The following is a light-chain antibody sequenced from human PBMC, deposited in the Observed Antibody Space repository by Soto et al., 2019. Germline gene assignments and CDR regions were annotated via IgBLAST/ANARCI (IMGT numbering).Light chain of an antibody. CDR3: SSYTTSNTRQIV. J-gene: IGLJ1*01. V-gene: IGLV2-14*03. Sequence: QSALTQPASVSGSPRQSITISCTGTSSDVGGYNYVSWYQHHPGKAPKLIIFDVSNRPSGASNPFSGSKSGNTASLTISGLQPEDEADYYCSSYTTSNTRQIVFGTGTKLTVL. CDR2: DVS. CDR1: SSDVGGYNY.